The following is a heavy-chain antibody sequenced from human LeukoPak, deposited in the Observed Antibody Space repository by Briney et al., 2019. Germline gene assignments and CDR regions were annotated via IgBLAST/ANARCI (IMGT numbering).Heavy chain of an antibody. V-gene: IGHV1-69*04. CDR2: IIPILGTA. CDR3: ARSRSADCSSTSCYQRFDY. Sequence: GASVKVSCKASGGTFSSYAISWVRQAPGQGLEWMGRIIPILGTANYAQKFQGRVTITADKSTSTAYMELSSLRSEDTAVYYCARSRSADCSSTSCYQRFDYWGQGTLVTVSS. J-gene: IGHJ4*02. D-gene: IGHD2-2*01. CDR1: GGTFSSYA.